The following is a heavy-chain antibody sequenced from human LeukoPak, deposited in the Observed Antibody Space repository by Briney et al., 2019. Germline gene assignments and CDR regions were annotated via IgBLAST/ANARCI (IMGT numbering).Heavy chain of an antibody. V-gene: IGHV3-23*01. J-gene: IGHJ4*02. Sequence: GGSLRLSCAASGFTFSNYAMSWVRQAPGKGLEWVSSISDSGGSTYYADSVKGRFTISRDNSKNTLYLQMNSLRAEDTAVYYCAKVGYSIRYYFDYWGQGTLVTVSS. CDR3: AKVGYSIRYYFDY. D-gene: IGHD4-11*01. CDR2: ISDSGGST. CDR1: GFTFSNYA.